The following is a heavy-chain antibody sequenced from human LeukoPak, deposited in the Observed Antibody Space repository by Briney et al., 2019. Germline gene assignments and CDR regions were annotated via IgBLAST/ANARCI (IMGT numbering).Heavy chain of an antibody. V-gene: IGHV3-23*01. CDR3: AKGTTMIVVVITFDY. J-gene: IGHJ4*02. CDR1: GFTFSSYA. Sequence: GGSLRLSCAASGFTFSSYAMSWVRQAPGTGLEWVSAISGSGGSTYYADSVKGRFTISRDNSKNTLYLQMNSLRAEDTAVYYCAKGTTMIVVVITFDYWGQGTLVTVSS. D-gene: IGHD3-22*01. CDR2: ISGSGGST.